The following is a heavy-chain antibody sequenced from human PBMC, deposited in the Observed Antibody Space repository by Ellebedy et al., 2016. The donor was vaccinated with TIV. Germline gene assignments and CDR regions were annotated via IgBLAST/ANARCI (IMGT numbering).Heavy chain of an antibody. V-gene: IGHV1-2*02. Sequence: AASVKVSCKASGYTFTGNYMHWVRQALGEELEEMGWIHPNSSGTNYALNFQGRVTMTSDTSISTAYLDLSRLTSDDTAMYYCARDLPGGYSVPCYWGQGTLVTVSS. CDR3: ARDLPGGYSVPCY. J-gene: IGHJ4*02. CDR1: GYTFTGNY. CDR2: IHPNSSGT. D-gene: IGHD6-19*01.